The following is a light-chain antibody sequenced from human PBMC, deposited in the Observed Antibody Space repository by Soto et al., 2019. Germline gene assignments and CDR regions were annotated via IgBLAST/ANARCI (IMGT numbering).Light chain of an antibody. CDR2: DAS. V-gene: IGKV1-5*01. Sequence: DIHMTQSPSTLSASVGDRVTITCRASQSISNWLAWYQQKPGKAPNLLMFDASTLENGVPSRFSGSGSGTEFTLTISSLQPDDFATYYCQQYSRYYTFGQGTKLEIK. CDR3: QQYSRYYT. J-gene: IGKJ2*01. CDR1: QSISNW.